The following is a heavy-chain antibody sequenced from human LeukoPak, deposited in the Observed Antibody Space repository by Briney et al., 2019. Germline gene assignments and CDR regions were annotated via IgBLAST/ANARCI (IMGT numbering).Heavy chain of an antibody. Sequence: ASVKVSCKASGYTFTSYDINWVRQATGQGLEWMGWMNPNSGNTGFAQKFQGRVTVTRNTCISTAYMELSSLRSEDTAVYYCARGVRVGVREIPGYWGQGTLVTVSS. V-gene: IGHV1-8*01. CDR1: GYTFTSYD. J-gene: IGHJ4*02. D-gene: IGHD3-10*01. CDR2: MNPNSGNT. CDR3: ARGVRVGVREIPGY.